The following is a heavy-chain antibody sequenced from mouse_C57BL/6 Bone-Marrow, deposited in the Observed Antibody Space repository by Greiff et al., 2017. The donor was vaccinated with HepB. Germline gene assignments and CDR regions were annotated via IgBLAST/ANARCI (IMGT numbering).Heavy chain of an antibody. CDR2: ISYDGSN. D-gene: IGHD1-1*01. CDR1: GYSITSGYY. CDR3: AREDYGTTYYYAMDY. V-gene: IGHV3-6*01. J-gene: IGHJ4*01. Sequence: EVQLVDSGPGLVKPSQSLSLTCSVTGYSITSGYYWNWIRQFPGNKLEWMGYISYDGSNNYNPSLKNRISITRDTSKNQFFLKLNSVTTEDTATYYCAREDYGTTYYYAMDYWGQGTSVTVSS.